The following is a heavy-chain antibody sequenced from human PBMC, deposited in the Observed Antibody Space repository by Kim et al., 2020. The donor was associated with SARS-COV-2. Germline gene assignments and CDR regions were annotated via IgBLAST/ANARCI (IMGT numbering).Heavy chain of an antibody. CDR1: GYTFTSYG. Sequence: ASVKVSCKASGYTFTSYGISWVRQAPGQGLEWMGWISAYNGNTNYAQKLQGRVTMTTDTSTSTAYMELRSLRSDDTAVYYCARAGPIHNDYSNYPPNFDYWGQGALVTVSS. CDR3: ARAGPIHNDYSNYPPNFDY. J-gene: IGHJ4*02. CDR2: ISAYNGNT. D-gene: IGHD4-4*01. V-gene: IGHV1-18*01.